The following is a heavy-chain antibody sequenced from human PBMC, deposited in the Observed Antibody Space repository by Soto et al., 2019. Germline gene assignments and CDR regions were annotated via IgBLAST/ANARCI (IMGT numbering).Heavy chain of an antibody. D-gene: IGHD5-12*01. CDR2: IYYSGST. CDR1: GGSISSGGYY. CDR3: ARETSGSSFDY. V-gene: IGHV4-31*03. J-gene: IGHJ4*02. Sequence: SETLSLTCTVSGGSISSGGYYWSWIRQHPGKGLEWIGYIYYSGSTYYNPSLKSRVTISVDTSKNQFSMKLSSVTAADTAVYYCARETSGSSFDYWGQGTLVTFSS.